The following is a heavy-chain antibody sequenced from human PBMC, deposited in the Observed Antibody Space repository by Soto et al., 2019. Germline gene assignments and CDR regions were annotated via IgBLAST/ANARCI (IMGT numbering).Heavy chain of an antibody. CDR3: ATVDYSSSGAYYYGMTV. CDR2: FDPEDGET. CDR1: GYTLTELS. J-gene: IGHJ6*02. V-gene: IGHV1-24*01. Sequence: ASVKVSCKVSGYTLTELSMHWVRQAPGKGLEWMGGFDPEDGETIDAQKFQGRVTMTEDTSTDTAYMELSSLRSEDTAVYYCATVDYSSSGAYYYGMTVWGQGTTVTVSS. D-gene: IGHD6-13*01.